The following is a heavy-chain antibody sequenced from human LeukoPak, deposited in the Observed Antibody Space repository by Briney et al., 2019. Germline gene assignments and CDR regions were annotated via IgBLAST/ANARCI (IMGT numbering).Heavy chain of an antibody. V-gene: IGHV4-39*01. J-gene: IGHJ5*02. Sequence: PSETLSLTCSVSGDSISTSSYYWGWIRQPPGKGLEWIGTIYYSGSTYYNPSLTSRVTISVDTSKNQFSLKLSSVTAADTAVYYCARAGGPFDPWGQGTLVTVSS. CDR3: ARAGGPFDP. CDR1: GDSISTSSYY. CDR2: IYYSGST. D-gene: IGHD3-10*01.